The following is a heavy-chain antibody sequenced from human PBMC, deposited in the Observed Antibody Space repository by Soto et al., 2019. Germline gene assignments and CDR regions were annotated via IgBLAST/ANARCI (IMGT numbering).Heavy chain of an antibody. Sequence: SETLSRTCTVCGASGNDYYWNCVRRPLGKGLEWIGFIHYTGSRIFNPSLQSRVTMSVDVSQNQFSLRLTSVTAADTAIYYCASWGHQAVKDFDIWGQGTTVTVSS. CDR1: GASGNDYY. D-gene: IGHD7-27*01. CDR2: IHYTGSR. V-gene: IGHV4-59*02. J-gene: IGHJ3*02. CDR3: ASWGHQAVKDFDI.